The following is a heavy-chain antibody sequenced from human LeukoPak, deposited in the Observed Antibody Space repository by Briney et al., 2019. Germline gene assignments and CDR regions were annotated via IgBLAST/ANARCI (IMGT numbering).Heavy chain of an antibody. Sequence: PGGSLRLSCAASGFTFSSSAMTWVRQAPGKGLEWASVISDSGGSKYYADSVEGRFTISRDNSKNTLYLQMNSLRAEDTAVYFCGGSEYRSSWYVRYWGQGTLVTVSS. CDR3: GGSEYRSSWYVRY. D-gene: IGHD6-13*01. CDR1: GFTFSSSA. V-gene: IGHV3-23*01. J-gene: IGHJ4*02. CDR2: ISDSGGSK.